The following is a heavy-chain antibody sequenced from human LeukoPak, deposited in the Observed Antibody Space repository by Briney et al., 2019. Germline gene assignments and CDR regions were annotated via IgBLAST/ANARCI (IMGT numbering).Heavy chain of an antibody. J-gene: IGHJ4*02. Sequence: SQTLSLTSALSVDCVSGNSAACNWVRQPPSRGLEWLGRIYYRYKWYNDYAVSVKSRITITPDTSKNQFSLQLNSVTPEDTAVYYCARDHAAAAFTGWGQGTLVTVSS. CDR2: IYYRYKWYN. V-gene: IGHV6-1*01. CDR1: VDCVSGNSAA. CDR3: ARDHAAAAFTG. D-gene: IGHD6-13*01.